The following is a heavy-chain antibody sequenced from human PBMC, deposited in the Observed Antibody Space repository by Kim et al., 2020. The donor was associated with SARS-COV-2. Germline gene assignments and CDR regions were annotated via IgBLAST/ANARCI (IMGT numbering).Heavy chain of an antibody. D-gene: IGHD3-10*02. CDR1: GFTVSSNY. CDR2: IYSGGST. Sequence: GGSLRLSCAASGFTVSSNYMSWVRQAPGKGLEWVSVIYSGGSTYYADSVKGRFTISRDNSKNTLYLQMNSLRAEDTAVYYCARDLGGITMLHWGQGTLVTVSS. CDR3: ARDLGGITMLH. J-gene: IGHJ4*02. V-gene: IGHV3-53*01.